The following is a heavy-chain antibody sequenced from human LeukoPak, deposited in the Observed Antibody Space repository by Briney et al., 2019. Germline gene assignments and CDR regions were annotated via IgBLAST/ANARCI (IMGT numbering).Heavy chain of an antibody. Sequence: SETLSLTCAVYSGSFSGYYWSWIRQPPGKGLEWIGEINHSGSTNYNPSLKSRVTISVDTSKNQFSLKLSSVTAADTAVYYCARGRRVASFDYWGQGTLVTVSS. CDR2: INHSGST. CDR1: SGSFSGYY. V-gene: IGHV4-34*01. CDR3: ARGRRVASFDY. J-gene: IGHJ4*02.